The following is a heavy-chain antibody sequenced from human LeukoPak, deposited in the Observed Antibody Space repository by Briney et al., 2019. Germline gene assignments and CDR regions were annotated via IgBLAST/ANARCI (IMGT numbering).Heavy chain of an antibody. D-gene: IGHD1-26*01. CDR1: GYTFTIYY. J-gene: IGHJ4*02. Sequence: GASVKVSCKASGYTFTIYYMHWVRQAPGQGLEWMGIINPSGGSTSYAQKFQGRVTMTRDTSTSTVYMELSSLRSEDTAVYYCARDQRGSYHHGELDYWGQGTLVTVSS. CDR3: ARDQRGSYHHGELDY. V-gene: IGHV1-46*01. CDR2: INPSGGST.